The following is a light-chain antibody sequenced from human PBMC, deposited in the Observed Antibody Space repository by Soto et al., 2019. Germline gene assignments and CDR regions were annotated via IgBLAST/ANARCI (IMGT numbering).Light chain of an antibody. CDR2: GVS. J-gene: IGKJ4*01. CDR3: QQYGDSPLT. V-gene: IGKV3-20*01. Sequence: NVLTQSPCTVSLSPGERATLSCRASQSVTSSYLAWYQQKPGQAPRLLIYGVSSRATGIPDRFSGSGAGTDFTLTISRLEPEDFAVYYCQQYGDSPLTFGGGTKVDIK. CDR1: QSVTSSY.